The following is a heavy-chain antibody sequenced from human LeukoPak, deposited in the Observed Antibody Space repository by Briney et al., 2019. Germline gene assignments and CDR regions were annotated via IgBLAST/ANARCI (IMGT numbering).Heavy chain of an antibody. J-gene: IGHJ3*02. Sequence: SVKLSCKASGATFSSYASSLVRQAPGQGLEWMGGIIPIFGTANYAQKFQGRVTITADESTSTAYMELSSLRSEDTAVYYCARDSSTSDPNDAFDIWREGTMVTVCS. CDR2: IIPIFGTA. D-gene: IGHD2-2*01. CDR1: GATFSSYA. V-gene: IGHV1-69*01. CDR3: ARDSSTSDPNDAFDI.